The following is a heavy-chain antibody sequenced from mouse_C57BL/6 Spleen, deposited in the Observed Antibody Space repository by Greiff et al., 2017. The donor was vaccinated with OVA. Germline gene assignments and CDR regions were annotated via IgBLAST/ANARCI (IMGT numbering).Heavy chain of an antibody. CDR2: INPSTGGT. D-gene: IGHD2-1*01. J-gene: IGHJ2*01. V-gene: IGHV1-43*01. Sequence: EVQLQQSGPELVKPGASVKISCKASGYSFTGYYMHWVKQSSEKSLEWIGEINPSTGGTSYNQKFKGKATLTVDKSSSTAYMQLKSLTSEDSAVYYCASLYYGNSYYFDYWGQGTTLTVSS. CDR3: ASLYYGNSYYFDY. CDR1: GYSFTGYY.